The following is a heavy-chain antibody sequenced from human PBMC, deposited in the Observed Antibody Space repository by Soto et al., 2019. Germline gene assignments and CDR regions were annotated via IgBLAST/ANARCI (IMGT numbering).Heavy chain of an antibody. CDR3: ARDGYSSGYV. D-gene: IGHD3-22*01. CDR1: GGSISSGGYY. CDR2: IYYSGST. V-gene: IGHV4-31*03. Sequence: SETLSLTCTVSGGSISSGGYYWSWIRQHPGKGLEWIGYIYYSGSTYYNPSLKSRVTISVDTSKNQFSLKLSSVTAADTAVYYCARDGYSSGYVWGQGTLVTVSS. J-gene: IGHJ4*02.